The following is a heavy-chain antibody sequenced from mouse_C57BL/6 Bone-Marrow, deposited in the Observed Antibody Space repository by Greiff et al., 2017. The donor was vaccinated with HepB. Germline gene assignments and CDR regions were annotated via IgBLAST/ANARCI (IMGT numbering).Heavy chain of an antibody. CDR2: IYPRSGNT. D-gene: IGHD2-3*01. V-gene: IGHV1-81*01. CDR1: GYTFTSYG. J-gene: IGHJ4*01. CDR3: ARGYDGYPYAMDY. Sequence: QVQLQQSGAELARPGASVKLSCKASGYTFTSYGISWVKQRTGQGLEWIGEIYPRSGNTYYNEKFKGKATLTADKSPVTAYMELRSLTSEDSAVYFCARGYDGYPYAMDYWGQGTSVTVSS.